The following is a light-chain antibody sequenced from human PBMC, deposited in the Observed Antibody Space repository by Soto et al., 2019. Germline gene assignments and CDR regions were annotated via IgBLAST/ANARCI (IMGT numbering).Light chain of an antibody. V-gene: IGKV3-11*01. Sequence: EIVLKQSPATLSLSPGERATLSCRASQSVSSYLAWYQQKPGQAPRLLIYDASNRATGIPARFSGSGSGTDFTLTISSLEPEDFAVYYCQQRSNWPTITFGQGTRLEI. CDR2: DAS. CDR1: QSVSSY. CDR3: QQRSNWPTIT. J-gene: IGKJ5*01.